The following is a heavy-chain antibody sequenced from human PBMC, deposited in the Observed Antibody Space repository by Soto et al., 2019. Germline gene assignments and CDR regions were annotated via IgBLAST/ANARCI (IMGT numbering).Heavy chain of an antibody. V-gene: IGHV1-18*01. J-gene: IGHJ4*02. D-gene: IGHD2-2*01. CDR3: ARNNPPSLN. CDR2: ISAYNGNP. Sequence: QVQLVQSGAEVKKPGASVKVSCKASGYTFTSYGISWVRQAPGQGLEWMGWISAYNGNPNYAQKLQGRVTLTTDTATSTPYMALRSLRPDDTSVYYFARNNPPSLNWGQGTLGNFSS. CDR1: GYTFTSYG.